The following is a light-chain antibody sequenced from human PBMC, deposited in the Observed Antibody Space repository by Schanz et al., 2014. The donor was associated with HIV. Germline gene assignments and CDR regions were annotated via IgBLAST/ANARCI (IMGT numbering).Light chain of an antibody. CDR3: SSYAGSNVI. Sequence: QSVLTQPPSASGTPGQRVTISCSGSSSNIGSHTVNWYQQLPGTAPKLLMYSNDQRPSGVPDRFSGSKSGNTASLTVSGLQAEDEADYYCSSYAGSNVIFGGGTKLTVL. V-gene: IGLV1-44*01. CDR1: SSNIGSHT. CDR2: SND. J-gene: IGLJ2*01.